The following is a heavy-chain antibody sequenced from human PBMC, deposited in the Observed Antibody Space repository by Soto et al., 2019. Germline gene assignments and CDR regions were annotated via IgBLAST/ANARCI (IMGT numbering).Heavy chain of an antibody. J-gene: IGHJ3*02. CDR2: INPSGGST. CDR1: GYTFTSYY. Sequence: ASVKVSCKASGYTFTSYYMHRVRQAPGQGLEWMGIINPSGGSTSYAQRFQGRVTMTRDTSTNTVYMELSSLRSEDTAVYYCARDEDYYGSGSYYRTAFDIWGQGTMVTVSS. V-gene: IGHV1-46*01. CDR3: ARDEDYYGSGSYYRTAFDI. D-gene: IGHD3-10*01.